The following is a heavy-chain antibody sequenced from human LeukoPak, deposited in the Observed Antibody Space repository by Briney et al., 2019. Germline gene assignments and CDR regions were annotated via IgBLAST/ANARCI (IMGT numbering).Heavy chain of an antibody. CDR1: GYTFTSYY. CDR2: INPSGGST. CDR3: ATPNSYGYGFDY. V-gene: IGHV1-46*01. J-gene: IGHJ4*02. Sequence: RASVKVSCKASGYTFTSYYMHWVRQAPGQGLEWMGIINPSGGSTSYAQKFQGRVTMTRDTSTSTVHMELSSLRSEDTAVYYCATPNSYGYGFDYWGQGTMVTVSS. D-gene: IGHD5-18*01.